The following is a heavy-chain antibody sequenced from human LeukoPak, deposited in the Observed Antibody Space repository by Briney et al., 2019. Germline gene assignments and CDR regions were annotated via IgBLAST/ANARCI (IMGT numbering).Heavy chain of an antibody. V-gene: IGHV3-49*04. J-gene: IGHJ4*02. CDR3: AASSGFDY. D-gene: IGHD6-25*01. Sequence: GGSLRLSCTASGFTFGDYAMSWVRQASGKGLEWVGYIRSRAYGGAAEYAASVKGRFTITRDDSKSIAYLQMSSLNIEDTAVYYCAASSGFDYWGQGTLVTASS. CDR1: GFTFGDYA. CDR2: IRSRAYGGAA.